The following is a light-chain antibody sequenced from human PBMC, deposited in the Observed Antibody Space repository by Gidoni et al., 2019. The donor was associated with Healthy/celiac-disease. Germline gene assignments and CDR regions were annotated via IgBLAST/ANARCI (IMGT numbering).Light chain of an antibody. CDR3: QSADSSGTYRV. CDR1: ALPKQY. V-gene: IGLV3-25*03. J-gene: IGLJ3*02. CDR2: KDS. Sequence: SYELPQPPSVSVSPGQTARITCSGDALPKQYAYWYQQKPGQAPVLGIYKDSERPSGIPERFSGSSSGTTVTLTISGVQAEDEADYYCQSADSSGTYRVFGGGTKLTVL.